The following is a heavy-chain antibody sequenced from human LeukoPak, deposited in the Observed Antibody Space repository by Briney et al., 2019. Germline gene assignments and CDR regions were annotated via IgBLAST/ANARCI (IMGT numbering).Heavy chain of an antibody. D-gene: IGHD6-13*01. CDR2: INHSGST. CDR3: ARDAAAGVFFDY. CDR1: GGSFSGYY. V-gene: IGHV4-34*01. J-gene: IGHJ4*02. Sequence: SETLSLTCAVYGGSFSGYYWSWIRQPPGKGLEWIGEINHSGSTNYNPSLKSRVTISVDTSKNQFSLKLSSVTAADTAVYYCARDAAAGVFFDYWGQGTLVTVSS.